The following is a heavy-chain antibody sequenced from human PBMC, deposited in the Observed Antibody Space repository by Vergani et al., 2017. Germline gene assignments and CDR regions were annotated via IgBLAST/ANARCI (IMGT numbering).Heavy chain of an antibody. V-gene: IGHV1-69*01. J-gene: IGHJ4*02. D-gene: IGHD6-19*01. CDR3: AGLVSSGREIDY. Sequence: QVQLVQSGAEVKKTGSSVKVSCKASGGTFSSYAISWVRQAPGQGLEWMGGIIPIFGTANYAQKFQGTVTITADESTSTAYMELSSLRSEDTAVYYCAGLVSSGREIDYWGQGTLVTVSS. CDR1: GGTFSSYA. CDR2: IIPIFGTA.